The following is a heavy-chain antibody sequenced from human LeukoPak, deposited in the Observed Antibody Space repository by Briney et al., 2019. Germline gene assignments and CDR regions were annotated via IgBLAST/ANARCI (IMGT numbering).Heavy chain of an antibody. V-gene: IGHV3-53*01. CDR2: IYSGGST. CDR3: ARGGADNLKETYHYGSGSYYWLDY. J-gene: IGHJ4*02. Sequence: GGSLRLSCAASGFTVSSNYMSWVRQAPGKGLEWVSVIYSGGSTYHADSVKGRFTISRDNSKNTLYLQMNSLRAEDTAVYYCARGGADNLKETYHYGSGSYYWLDYWGQGTLVTVSS. CDR1: GFTVSSNY. D-gene: IGHD3-10*01.